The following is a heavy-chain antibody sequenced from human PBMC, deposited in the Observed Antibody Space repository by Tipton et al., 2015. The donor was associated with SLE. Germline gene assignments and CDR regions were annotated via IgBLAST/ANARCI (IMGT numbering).Heavy chain of an antibody. D-gene: IGHD3-22*01. Sequence: SLRLSCAASGFTFSSYDMHWVRQATGKGLEWVSAIGTAGDTYYPGSVKGRFTISRENAKNSLYLQMNSLRAGDTAVYYCARGGYYYDSSDLSAFDIWGQGTMVTVSS. J-gene: IGHJ3*02. CDR1: GFTFSSYD. CDR3: ARGGYYYDSSDLSAFDI. V-gene: IGHV3-13*01. CDR2: IGTAGDT.